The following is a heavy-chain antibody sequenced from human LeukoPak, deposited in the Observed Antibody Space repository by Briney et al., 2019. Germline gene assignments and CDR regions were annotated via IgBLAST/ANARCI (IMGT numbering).Heavy chain of an antibody. D-gene: IGHD2-15*01. CDR1: GFTFGEYS. V-gene: IGHV3-49*04. Sequence: GRSLRLSCTASGFTFGEYSMSWVRQAPGKGLEWVGFIIKQDVTTEYAASVRGRFTISRDESNRIAYLQMNSLKTEDTAVYHCNRWHISGVSYSNVWGQGNLVTVSS. J-gene: IGHJ4*02. CDR2: IIKQDVTT. CDR3: NRWHISGVSYSNV.